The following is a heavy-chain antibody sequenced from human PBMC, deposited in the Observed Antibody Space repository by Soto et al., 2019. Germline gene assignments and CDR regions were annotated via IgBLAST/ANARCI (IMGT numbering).Heavy chain of an antibody. J-gene: IGHJ4*02. V-gene: IGHV3-11*06. D-gene: IGHD2-21*01. CDR3: ARGGGGGLFEH. CDR2: ISPKSTYR. CDR1: GFPFSDYY. Sequence: GGSLRLSRATSGFPFSDYYMSWIRQAPGKGLEWLSHISPKSTYRNYADSVKGRFTISRDNTKSPLFLQMNSLGVEDTAVYYCARGGGGGLFEHWGQGVLVTVSS.